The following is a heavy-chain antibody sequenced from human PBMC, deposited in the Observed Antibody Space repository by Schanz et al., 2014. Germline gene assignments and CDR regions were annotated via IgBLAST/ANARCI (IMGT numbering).Heavy chain of an antibody. CDR3: ARDSDVSKYSLFDS. CDR1: GYTFTGYS. V-gene: IGHV1-2*06. J-gene: IGHJ5*01. Sequence: QVQLVQSGADVKKPGASVKVSCKASGYTFTGYSMHWVRQAPGQGLEWMGRINPNSGGTNYAQKFQGRVTMTRDTSISTVYMELTRLTFDDTAIYYCARDSDVSKYSLFDSWGQGTLVTVSS. CDR2: INPNSGGT.